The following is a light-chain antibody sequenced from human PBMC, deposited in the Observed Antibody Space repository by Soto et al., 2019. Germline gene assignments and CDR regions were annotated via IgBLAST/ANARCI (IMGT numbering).Light chain of an antibody. CDR2: DVS. V-gene: IGLV2-14*03. CDR3: TSYTSSTPLDV. J-gene: IGLJ1*01. Sequence: QSVLTQPASVSGSPGQSIAISCTGVRTDVADGYDYVSWYQQHPGQAPQLIIYDVSNRPSGVSDRFSGSKSGNTASLTISGLQAEDEAEYYCTSYTSSTPLDVFGTGTKLTVL. CDR1: RTDVADGYDY.